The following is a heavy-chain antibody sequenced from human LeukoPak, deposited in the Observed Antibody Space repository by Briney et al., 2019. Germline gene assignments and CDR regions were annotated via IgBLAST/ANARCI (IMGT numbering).Heavy chain of an antibody. Sequence: SETLSPTCTVSGGSISSSSYYWGWIRQPPGKGLEWIGYIYYSGSTTYNPSLKSRVTISVDTSKNQFSLKLSSVTAADTAVYYCARRYYYDSSGYSNWGQGTLVTVSS. J-gene: IGHJ4*02. CDR2: IYYSGST. V-gene: IGHV4-61*05. D-gene: IGHD3-22*01. CDR3: ARRYYYDSSGYSN. CDR1: GGSISSSSYY.